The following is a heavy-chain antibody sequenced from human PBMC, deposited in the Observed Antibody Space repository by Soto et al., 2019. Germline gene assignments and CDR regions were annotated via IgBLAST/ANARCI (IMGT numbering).Heavy chain of an antibody. D-gene: IGHD3-22*01. CDR1: GFTFDDYA. CDR3: AKDMGAYYDSSPFDY. CDR2: ISWNSGSI. Sequence: AGGSLRLSCAASGFTFDDYAMHWVRQAPGKGLEWVSGISWNSGSIGYADSVKGRFTISRDNAKNSLYLQMNSLRAEDTALYYCAKDMGAYYDSSPFDYWGQGTLVTVSS. V-gene: IGHV3-9*01. J-gene: IGHJ4*02.